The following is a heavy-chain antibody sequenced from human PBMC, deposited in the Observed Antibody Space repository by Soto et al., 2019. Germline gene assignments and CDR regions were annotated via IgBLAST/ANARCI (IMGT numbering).Heavy chain of an antibody. Sequence: PGGSLRLSCAVSGFTFSNYAMSWVRQAPGKGLEWVSSMSSSTYYVDSVKGRFIISRDNSKSTLYLQMNSLRAEDTAVYYCAKGSSWSEFEYWGQGTLVTVSS. CDR2: MSSST. D-gene: IGHD6-13*01. CDR3: AKGSSWSEFEY. CDR1: GFTFSNYA. J-gene: IGHJ4*02. V-gene: IGHV3-23*05.